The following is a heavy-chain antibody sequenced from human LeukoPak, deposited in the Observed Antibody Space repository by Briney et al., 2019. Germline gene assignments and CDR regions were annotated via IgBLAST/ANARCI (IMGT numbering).Heavy chain of an antibody. D-gene: IGHD6-13*01. CDR1: GGSVSNSLYY. J-gene: IGHJ4*02. Sequence: SETLSLTCTVSGGSVSNSLYYWSWIRQPPGKGLEYIGYIYYNGDTSYNPSLKNRVIISIDTSSNQFSLRLNSMTAADTAMYYCARVEVYSSSWYLGYWGQGTLVTVSS. V-gene: IGHV4-61*01. CDR2: IYYNGDT. CDR3: ARVEVYSSSWYLGY.